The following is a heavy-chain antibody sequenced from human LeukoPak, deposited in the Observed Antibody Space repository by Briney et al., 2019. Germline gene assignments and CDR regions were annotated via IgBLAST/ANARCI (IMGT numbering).Heavy chain of an antibody. CDR1: GFTFSNYA. J-gene: IGHJ4*02. CDR3: AKDRGTDYYDSSGSFDY. Sequence: GGSLRLSCAASGFTFSNYALSWVRQAPGEGLEWVSGISDSGGRTYYADSVKGRFIISRDDSKNTLYLQMNSLRAEDTAVYYCAKDRGTDYYDSSGSFDYWGQGTLVTVSS. CDR2: ISDSGGRT. D-gene: IGHD3-22*01. V-gene: IGHV3-23*01.